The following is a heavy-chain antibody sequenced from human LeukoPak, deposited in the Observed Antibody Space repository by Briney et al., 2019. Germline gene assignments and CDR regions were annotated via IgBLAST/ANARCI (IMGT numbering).Heavy chain of an antibody. D-gene: IGHD2-2*01. CDR1: GFTFDDYA. J-gene: IGHJ6*02. CDR2: ISWNSGSI. CDR3: ARDLYCSSTSCYYYGMDV. Sequence: GRSLRLSCAASGFTFDDYAMHWVRQAPGKGLEWVSGISWNSGSIGYADSVKGRFTISRDNAKNSLYLQMNSLRAEDTAVYYCARDLYCSSTSCYYYGMDVWGQGTTVTVSS. V-gene: IGHV3-9*01.